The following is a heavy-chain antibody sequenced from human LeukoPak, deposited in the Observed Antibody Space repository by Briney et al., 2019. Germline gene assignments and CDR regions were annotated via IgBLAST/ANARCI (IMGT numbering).Heavy chain of an antibody. CDR1: GFTFSSYG. D-gene: IGHD3-10*01. V-gene: IGHV3-23*01. CDR2: ISGSGGST. Sequence: GGSLRLSCAASGFTFSSYGMSWVRQAPGKGLEWVSAISGSGGSTYYADSVKGRFTISRDNSKNTLYLQMNSLRAEDTAVYYCARAGVRGIQSFDYWGQGTLVTVSS. J-gene: IGHJ4*02. CDR3: ARAGVRGIQSFDY.